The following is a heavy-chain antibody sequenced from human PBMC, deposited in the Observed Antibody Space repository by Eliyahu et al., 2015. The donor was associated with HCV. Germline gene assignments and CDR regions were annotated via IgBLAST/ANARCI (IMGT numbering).Heavy chain of an antibody. D-gene: IGHD1-26*01. Sequence: GWIRQPPGKGLEWIGSIYYSGSTYYNPSLKSRVTISVDTSKNQFSLKLSSVTAADTAVYYCARHGKIVGATLFDYWGQGTLVTVSS. J-gene: IGHJ4*02. CDR2: IYYSGST. V-gene: IGHV4-39*01. CDR3: ARHGKIVGATLFDY.